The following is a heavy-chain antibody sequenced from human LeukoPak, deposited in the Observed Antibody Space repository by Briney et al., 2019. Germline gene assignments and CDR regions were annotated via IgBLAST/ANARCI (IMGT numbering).Heavy chain of an antibody. CDR2: INPNSGGT. J-gene: IGHJ4*02. Sequence: ASVKVSCKASGYTFTGYYMHWVRQAPGQGLEWMGLINPNSGGTNYAQKFQGRVTMTRDTSSSTAYMELSRLRSDDTAVYYCARDTGDPNSFTVIPALAYWGQGTLVTVSS. CDR1: GYTFTGYY. CDR3: ARDTGDPNSFTVIPALAY. D-gene: IGHD4-17*01. V-gene: IGHV1-2*02.